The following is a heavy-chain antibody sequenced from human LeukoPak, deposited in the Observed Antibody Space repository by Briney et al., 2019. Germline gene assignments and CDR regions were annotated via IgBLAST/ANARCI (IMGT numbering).Heavy chain of an antibody. CDR2: IYTSGST. V-gene: IGHV4-4*07. CDR1: GGSISGYY. CDR3: ARSPNWYFDL. J-gene: IGHJ2*01. Sequence: SETLSLTCTVSGGSISGYYWSWIRQPAGKGLEWIGRIYTSGSTNYNPSLKSRVAMSVDTSKNQFSLKLCSVTAADTAVYYCARSPNWYFDLWGRGTLVTVSS.